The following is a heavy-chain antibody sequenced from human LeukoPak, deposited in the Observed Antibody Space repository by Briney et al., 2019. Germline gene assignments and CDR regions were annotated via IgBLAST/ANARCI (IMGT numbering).Heavy chain of an antibody. CDR3: AKVGAASASKWFDS. J-gene: IGHJ5*01. D-gene: IGHD3-10*01. CDR2: IWSDGNNK. Sequence: GGSLRLSCAASGFTFSTYGMHWVRQAPGKGLEWVADIWSDGNNKFYADSVKSRFTISRDTSKNTLYLQMNSLRAEDTAIYYCAKVGAASASKWFDSWGQGTLVTVSS. CDR1: GFTFSTYG. V-gene: IGHV3-33*06.